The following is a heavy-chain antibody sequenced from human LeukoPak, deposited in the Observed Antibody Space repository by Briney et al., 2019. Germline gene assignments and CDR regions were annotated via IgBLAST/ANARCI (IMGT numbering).Heavy chain of an antibody. D-gene: IGHD4/OR15-4a*01. J-gene: IGHJ6*02. CDR2: ISGDGGST. Sequence: GGSLRLSCAASGFTFDDYAIPWVRQAPGKGLEWVSLISGDGGSTYYADSVKGRFTISRDNSKNSLYLQMNSLRTEDTALYYCPKDMMVLDYYYGMDVWGQGTTVTVSS. V-gene: IGHV3-43*02. CDR1: GFTFDDYA. CDR3: PKDMMVLDYYYGMDV.